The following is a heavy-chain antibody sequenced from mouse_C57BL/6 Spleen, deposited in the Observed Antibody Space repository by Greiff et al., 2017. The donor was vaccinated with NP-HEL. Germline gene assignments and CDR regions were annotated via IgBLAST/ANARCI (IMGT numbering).Heavy chain of an antibody. Sequence: QVQLQQSGPELVKPGASVKISCKASGYAFSSSWMNWVKQRPGKGLEWIGRIYPGDGDTNYNGKFKGKATLTADKSSSTAYMQLSSLTSEDSAVYFCARRSNYVLYWYFDVWGTGTTVTVSS. J-gene: IGHJ1*03. CDR2: IYPGDGDT. D-gene: IGHD2-5*01. CDR3: ARRSNYVLYWYFDV. V-gene: IGHV1-82*01. CDR1: GYAFSSSW.